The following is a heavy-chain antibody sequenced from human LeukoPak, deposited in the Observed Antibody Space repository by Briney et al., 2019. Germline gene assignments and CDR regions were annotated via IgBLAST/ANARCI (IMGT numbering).Heavy chain of an antibody. Sequence: EESLKISCKGSGYSFTSYWIGRVRQMPGQGLEWMGIIYPGDSDTRYSPSLQGQVTISADKSISTAFLQWSSLKASDTAMYYCARVDTAMGVDYWGQGTMVTVSS. D-gene: IGHD5-18*01. V-gene: IGHV5-51*01. CDR1: GYSFTSYW. J-gene: IGHJ4*02. CDR2: IYPGDSDT. CDR3: ARVDTAMGVDY.